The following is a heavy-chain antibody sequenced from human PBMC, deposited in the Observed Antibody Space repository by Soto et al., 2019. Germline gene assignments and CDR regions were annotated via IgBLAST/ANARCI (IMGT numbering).Heavy chain of an antibody. Sequence: LRLSCAASGFTFSSYSMNWVRQAPGKGLEWVSSISSSSYIYYADSVKGRFTISRDNAKNSLYLQMNSLRAEDTAVYYCARGGSSSSFGMDVWGQGTTVTVSS. V-gene: IGHV3-21*01. J-gene: IGHJ6*02. CDR1: GFTFSSYS. D-gene: IGHD6-6*01. CDR3: ARGGSSSSFGMDV. CDR2: ISSSSYI.